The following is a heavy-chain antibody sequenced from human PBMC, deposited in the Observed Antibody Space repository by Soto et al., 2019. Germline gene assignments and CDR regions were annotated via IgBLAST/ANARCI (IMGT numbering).Heavy chain of an antibody. J-gene: IGHJ4*02. CDR1: GGSFSGYY. D-gene: IGHD6-13*01. CDR3: ARRKSRLAAAGNGGFDY. V-gene: IGHV4-34*01. CDR2: INHSGST. Sequence: PSQTLSLTCAVYGGSFSGYYWSWIRQPPGKGLEWIGEINHSGSTNYNPSLKSRVTISVDTSKNQFSLKLSSVTAADTAVYYCARRKSRLAAAGNGGFDYWGEGTLVTLSS.